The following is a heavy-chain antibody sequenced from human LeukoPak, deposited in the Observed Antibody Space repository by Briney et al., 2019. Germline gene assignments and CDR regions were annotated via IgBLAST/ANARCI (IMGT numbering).Heavy chain of an antibody. CDR1: GFTVSSNY. CDR2: IYSGGST. CDR3: AIGGGPRVHYFDY. V-gene: IGHV3-53*01. J-gene: IGHJ4*02. Sequence: GGSLRLSCAASGFTVSSNYMSWVRQAPGNGLEWVSVIYSGGSTYYADSVKGRFTISRDNSKNTLYLQMNSLRAEDTAVYYCAIGGGPRVHYFDYWGQGTLVTVSS. D-gene: IGHD3-16*01.